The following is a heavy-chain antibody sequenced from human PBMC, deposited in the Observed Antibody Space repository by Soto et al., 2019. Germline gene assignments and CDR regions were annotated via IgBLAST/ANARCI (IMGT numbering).Heavy chain of an antibody. V-gene: IGHV4-30-4*01. Sequence: SETLSLTCSVSGDSISTVYYFWAWIRQPPGQALEYLGYIYKSATTYYNPSFESRVAISLDTSKSQFSLNVTSVTAADAAVYFCARGRYCLTGRCFPNWFDSWGQGTLVTVS. CDR1: GDSISTVYYF. J-gene: IGHJ5*01. CDR2: IYKSATT. CDR3: ARGRYCLTGRCFPNWFDS. D-gene: IGHD2-15*01.